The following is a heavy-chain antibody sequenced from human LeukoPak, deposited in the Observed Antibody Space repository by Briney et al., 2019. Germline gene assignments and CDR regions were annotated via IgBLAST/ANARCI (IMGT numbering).Heavy chain of an antibody. D-gene: IGHD2-8*01. V-gene: IGHV3-74*01. Sequence: GGSLRPSCAASGFTFSSHSMHWVRQAPGKGLVWVSRINRDGKITRYADSVEGRFTISRDNAKNSLYLQMSSLRAEDTAVYYCARETGTIGYYMDVWGKGTTVTVSS. CDR2: INRDGKIT. CDR3: ARETGTIGYYMDV. CDR1: GFTFSSHS. J-gene: IGHJ6*03.